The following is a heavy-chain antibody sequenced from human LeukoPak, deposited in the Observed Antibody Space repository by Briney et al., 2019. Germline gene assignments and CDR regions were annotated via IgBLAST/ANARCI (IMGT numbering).Heavy chain of an antibody. J-gene: IGHJ4*02. CDR3: VKDGSGSYYTYYFDY. V-gene: IGHV3-64D*06. Sequence: RFTISRDNSKNTLYPQMSSLRAEDTAVYYCVKDGSGSYYTYYFDYWGQGTLVTVSS. D-gene: IGHD3-10*01.